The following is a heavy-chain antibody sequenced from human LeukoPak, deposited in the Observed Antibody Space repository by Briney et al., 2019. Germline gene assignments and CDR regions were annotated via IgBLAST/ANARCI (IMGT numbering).Heavy chain of an antibody. D-gene: IGHD2/OR15-2a*01. CDR1: GLTVSSSY. CDR2: IYNDGST. Sequence: GGSLRLSCAASGLTVSSSYMSWVRQAPGKGLEWVSIIYNDGSTYYEDSMKGRFTISRDNSKNTLYLQVNTLRSKATPMYFCARNILVAFNIWGQGTMVTVSS. V-gene: IGHV3-53*01. J-gene: IGHJ3*02. CDR3: ARNILVAFNI.